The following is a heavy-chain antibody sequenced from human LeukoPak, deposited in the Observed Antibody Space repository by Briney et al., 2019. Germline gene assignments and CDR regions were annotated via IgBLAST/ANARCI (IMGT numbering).Heavy chain of an antibody. CDR2: INGDGSST. CDR1: GFTFSSDW. D-gene: IGHD6-13*01. J-gene: IGHJ5*02. Sequence: GGSLRLSCAASGFTFSSDWMHWVRQVPGKGPVWVSRINGDGSSTNCADSVKGRFTISRDNAKNTLYLQMNSLRAEDTAVYYCARRAAEGGFYGSWGQGTLVTVSS. V-gene: IGHV3-74*01. CDR3: ARRAAEGGFYGS.